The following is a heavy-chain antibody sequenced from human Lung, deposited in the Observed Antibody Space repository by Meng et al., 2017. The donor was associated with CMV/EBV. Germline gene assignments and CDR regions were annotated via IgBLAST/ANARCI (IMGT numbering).Heavy chain of an antibody. CDR2: IRDKANSYMT. CDR3: AIDGGGYCSS. D-gene: IGHD6-13*01. V-gene: IGHV3-72*01. Sequence: SXKISXAASEVTFNYYYIHWVRQAPGKGLEWVGRIRDKANSYMTEYSASVKGKFAISRDDSKNSVYQQMNSLQGEDTAVYFCAIDGGGYCSSWGQGTLVTVSS. J-gene: IGHJ1*01. CDR1: EVTFNYYY.